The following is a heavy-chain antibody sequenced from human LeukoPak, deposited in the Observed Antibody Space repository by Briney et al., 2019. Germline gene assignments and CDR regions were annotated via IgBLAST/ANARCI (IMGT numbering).Heavy chain of an antibody. CDR3: ARGGFDVLRYFDWISYGMDV. J-gene: IGHJ6*02. V-gene: IGHV1-3*01. D-gene: IGHD3-9*01. Sequence: ASVKVSCKASGYTFTSYAMHWVRQAPGQRLEWMGWINAGNGNTKYSQKFQGRVTITRDTSASTAYMELSSLRYEDTAVYYCARGGFDVLRYFDWISYGMDVWGQGTTVTVSS. CDR1: GYTFTSYA. CDR2: INAGNGNT.